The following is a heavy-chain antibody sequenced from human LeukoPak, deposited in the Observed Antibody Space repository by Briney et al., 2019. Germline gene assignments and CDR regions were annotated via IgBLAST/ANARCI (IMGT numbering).Heavy chain of an antibody. CDR3: ARSPAAMPPGHCYFDY. Sequence: GESLKISCQGSGYSFTTYWIGWVRQMPGKGLEWMGIIYPGDSDTRYNPSFQGQVTISADKSITTAYLQWSSLKASDTAMYYCARSPAAMPPGHCYFDYWGQGTLVTVSS. CDR2: IYPGDSDT. V-gene: IGHV5-51*01. D-gene: IGHD2-2*01. J-gene: IGHJ4*02. CDR1: GYSFTTYW.